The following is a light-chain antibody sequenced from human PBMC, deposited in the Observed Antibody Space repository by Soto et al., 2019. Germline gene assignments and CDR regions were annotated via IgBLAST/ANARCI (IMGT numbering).Light chain of an antibody. CDR2: EVT. Sequence: QSALTQPPSASGSPGQSVTISCTGTSSDVGAYNFVSWYQQHPGKAPKLIISEVTKRPSGVPDRFSGSKSGNTASLTVSGLQAEDEADYYCSSHAGSIHFYVFGTGTKLTV. CDR3: SSHAGSIHFYV. J-gene: IGLJ1*01. CDR1: SSDVGAYNF. V-gene: IGLV2-8*01.